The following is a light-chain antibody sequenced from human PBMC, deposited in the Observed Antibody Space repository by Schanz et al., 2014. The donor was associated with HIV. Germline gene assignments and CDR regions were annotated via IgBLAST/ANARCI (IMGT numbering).Light chain of an antibody. V-gene: IGLV2-14*03. J-gene: IGLJ2*01. CDR3: ISYTSDTVL. CDR2: DGS. CDR1: SSDVGGYKY. Sequence: QSALTQPPSASGSPGQSVTISCTGTSSDVGGYKYVSWFQQHPGKAPQLMIYDGSRRPSGVSDRFSGSKSDYTASLTISGLQPEDEADYYCISYTSDTVLFGGGTKLTVL.